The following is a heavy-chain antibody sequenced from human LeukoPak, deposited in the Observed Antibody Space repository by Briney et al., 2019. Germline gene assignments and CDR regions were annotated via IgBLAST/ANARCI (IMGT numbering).Heavy chain of an antibody. Sequence: PGGSLRLSCAASGFTVSSNYMSWVRQAPGKGLEWVSVIYSGGSTYYADSVKGRFTISRDNSKNTLYLQMNSLRAEDTAVYYCARGVAPRCSGYDTLKHYRFYGMDVWGQGTTVTVSS. D-gene: IGHD5-12*01. CDR2: IYSGGST. CDR3: ARGVAPRCSGYDTLKHYRFYGMDV. V-gene: IGHV3-66*01. J-gene: IGHJ6*02. CDR1: GFTVSSNY.